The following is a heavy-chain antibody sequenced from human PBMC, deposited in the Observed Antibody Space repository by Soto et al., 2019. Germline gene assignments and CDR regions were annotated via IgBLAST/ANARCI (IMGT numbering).Heavy chain of an antibody. D-gene: IGHD6-19*01. CDR1: GGSISSSSYY. CDR3: ARAVAGVDY. V-gene: IGHV4-39*07. J-gene: IGHJ4*02. CDR2: INHSGST. Sequence: SETLSLTCTVSGGSISSSSYYWSWIRQPPGKGLEWIGEINHSGSTNYNPSLKSRLSISVDKSKNQFSLKLSSVTAADTAVYYCARAVAGVDYWGRGTLVTVSS.